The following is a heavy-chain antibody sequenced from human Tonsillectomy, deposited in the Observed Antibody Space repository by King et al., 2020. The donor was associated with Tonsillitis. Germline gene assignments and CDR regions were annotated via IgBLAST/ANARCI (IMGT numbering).Heavy chain of an antibody. J-gene: IGHJ2*01. CDR3: ARALGWLQVYEYFDL. CDR1: GFTFSSYA. D-gene: IGHD2-8*01. V-gene: IGHV3-30-3*01. Sequence: VQLVESGGGVVQPGRSLRLSCAASGFTFSSYAMHWVRQAPGKGLEWVAVISYDGSNKYYADSVKGRFTISRDNSKNTLYVQMNSLRAEDTAVYYCARALGWLQVYEYFDLWGRGTLVTVSS. CDR2: ISYDGSNK.